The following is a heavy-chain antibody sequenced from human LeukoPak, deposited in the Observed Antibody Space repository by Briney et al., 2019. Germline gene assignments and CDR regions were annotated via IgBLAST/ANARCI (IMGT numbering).Heavy chain of an antibody. CDR3: ARILSSGYYTGFDY. CDR1: GFTFSSYS. J-gene: IGHJ4*02. D-gene: IGHD3/OR15-3a*01. Sequence: PGGSLRLSCAASGFTFSSYSMHWVRQAPGKGLEWVSSITSSSSNILYADSVKGRFTISRDNAKNSLYLQMNTLRAKDTAVYYCARILSSGYYTGFDYWGQGTLVTVSS. CDR2: ITSSSSNI. V-gene: IGHV3-21*01.